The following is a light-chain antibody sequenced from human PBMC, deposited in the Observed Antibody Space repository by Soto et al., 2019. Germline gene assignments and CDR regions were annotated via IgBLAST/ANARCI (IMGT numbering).Light chain of an antibody. CDR2: DAS. V-gene: IGKV1-5*01. Sequence: IRLTQSPSLNYARTGDRATITRRASQSISNRLAWYQQKPGKAPKVVIYDASNLESGVPSRFSGSGSGTEFILTINSLQPDDFATYCCQHYGGMWAFGQGTKVDI. CDR3: QHYGGMWA. J-gene: IGKJ1*01. CDR1: QSISNR.